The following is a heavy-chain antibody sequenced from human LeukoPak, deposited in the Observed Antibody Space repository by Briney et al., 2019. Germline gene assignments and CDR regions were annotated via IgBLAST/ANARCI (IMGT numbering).Heavy chain of an antibody. Sequence: PGGSLRLSCAASGFTFSNYATSWVRQAPGKGLEWVSSISSSSSYIYYADSVKGRFTISRDNAKNSLYLQMNSLRAEDTAVYYCARDLVTMVRGLLYWGQGTLVTVSS. J-gene: IGHJ4*02. D-gene: IGHD3-10*01. CDR2: ISSSSSYI. V-gene: IGHV3-21*01. CDR1: GFTFSNYA. CDR3: ARDLVTMVRGLLY.